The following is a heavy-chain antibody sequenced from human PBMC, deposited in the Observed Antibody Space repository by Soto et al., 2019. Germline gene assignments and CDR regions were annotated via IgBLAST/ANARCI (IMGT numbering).Heavy chain of an antibody. J-gene: IGHJ4*02. CDR2: IYYSGST. CDR3: ASLRDYVWGSYPSY. Sequence: SETLSLTCTVSGGSISSGDYYWSWIRQPPGKGLEWIGYIYYSGSTYYNPSLKSRVTISVDTSKNQFSLKLSSVTAADTAVYYCASLRDYVWGSYPSYWGQGTLVTVS. D-gene: IGHD3-16*01. V-gene: IGHV4-30-4*01. CDR1: GGSISSGDYY.